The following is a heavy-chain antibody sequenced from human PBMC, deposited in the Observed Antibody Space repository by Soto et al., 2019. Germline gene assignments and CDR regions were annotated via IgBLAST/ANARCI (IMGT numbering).Heavy chain of an antibody. Sequence: GGSLRLSCSASGFIFSESTVYWVRQVPGKGLEAISAVSTSGRSTYYADSVKDRFTISRDNSKNTLFLQMGSLRPEDTATYYCVKQAKGLDGVAFDYWGQGTQVTVSS. V-gene: IGHV3-64D*06. J-gene: IGHJ4*02. CDR3: VKQAKGLDGVAFDY. CDR1: GFIFSEST. D-gene: IGHD2-15*01. CDR2: VSTSGRST.